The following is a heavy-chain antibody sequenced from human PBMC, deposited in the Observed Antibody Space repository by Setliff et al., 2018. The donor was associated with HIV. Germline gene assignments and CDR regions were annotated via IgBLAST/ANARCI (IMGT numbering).Heavy chain of an antibody. CDR3: ARQVGEGKWYLDS. V-gene: IGHV4-39*01. D-gene: IGHD1-26*01. Sequence: PSETLSLTCAVSGVSVNNDDDYWGWIRQPPGKGLEWIAIIHQSGTAHKRPSLKSRVTISIDTSENLLSLKLSDVTAADTAIYYCARQVGEGKWYLDSWGHGTLVTVSS. J-gene: IGHJ4*01. CDR1: GVSVNNDDDY. CDR2: IHQSGTA.